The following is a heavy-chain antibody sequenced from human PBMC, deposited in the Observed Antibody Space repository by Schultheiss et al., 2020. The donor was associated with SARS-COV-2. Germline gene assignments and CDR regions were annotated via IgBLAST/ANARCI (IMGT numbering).Heavy chain of an antibody. J-gene: IGHJ6*02. CDR1: GFTFSSYA. CDR2: ISYDGSNK. CDR3: ARDAARRFYYYYYGMDV. D-gene: IGHD6-13*01. Sequence: GGSLRLSCAASGFTFSSYAMHWVRQAPGKGLEWVAVISYDGSNKYYADSVKGRFTISRDNSKNTLYLQMNSLRAEDTAVYYCARDAARRFYYYYYGMDVWVQATTVTVSS. V-gene: IGHV3-30-3*01.